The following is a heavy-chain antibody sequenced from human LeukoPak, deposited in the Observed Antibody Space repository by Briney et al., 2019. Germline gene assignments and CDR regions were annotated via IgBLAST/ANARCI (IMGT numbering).Heavy chain of an antibody. J-gene: IGHJ1*01. CDR2: IYTSGST. D-gene: IGHD3-22*01. CDR1: GGSISSGSYY. V-gene: IGHV4-61*02. Sequence: SETLSLTCTVSGGSISSGSYYWSWIRQPAGKGLEWIGRIYTSGSTNYNPSLKSRVTISVDTSKNQFSLKLSSVTAADTAVYYCARLKYYYDSSGYRAEYFQHWGQGTLVTASS. CDR3: ARLKYYYDSSGYRAEYFQH.